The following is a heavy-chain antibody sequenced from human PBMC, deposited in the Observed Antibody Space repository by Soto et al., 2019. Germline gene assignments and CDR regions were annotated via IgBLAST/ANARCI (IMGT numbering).Heavy chain of an antibody. J-gene: IGHJ3*02. V-gene: IGHV1-69*13. Sequence: SVKVSCKASGGTFSSYAISWVRQAPGQGLEWMGGIIPIFGTANYAQKFQGRVTITADESTSTAYMELSSLRSEDTAVYYCAGAYCSSTSCPDAFDIWGQGTIVTVSS. CDR1: GGTFSSYA. D-gene: IGHD2-2*01. CDR2: IIPIFGTA. CDR3: AGAYCSSTSCPDAFDI.